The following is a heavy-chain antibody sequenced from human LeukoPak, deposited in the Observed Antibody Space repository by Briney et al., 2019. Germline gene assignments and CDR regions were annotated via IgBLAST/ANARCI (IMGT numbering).Heavy chain of an antibody. J-gene: IGHJ4*02. D-gene: IGHD3-10*01. CDR1: GFTFSSYS. CDR2: ISYDGTDK. Sequence: PGGSLRLSCAASGFTFSSYSMNWVRQAPGRGLEWVASISYDGTDKHYADSVKGRFIISRDNAKNTLFLQMNSLTIEDTAFYYCTGQTYYFDSGTSFDYWGQGTLVTVSS. CDR3: TGQTYYFDSGTSFDY. V-gene: IGHV3-30*03.